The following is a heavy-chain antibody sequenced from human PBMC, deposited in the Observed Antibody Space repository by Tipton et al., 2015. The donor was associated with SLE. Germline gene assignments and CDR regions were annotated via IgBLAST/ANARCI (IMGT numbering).Heavy chain of an antibody. J-gene: IGHJ4*02. CDR2: ISSSSSYI. D-gene: IGHD6-13*01. CDR1: GFTFSSYS. V-gene: IGHV3-21*01. Sequence: GSLRLSCAASGFTFSSYSMNWVRQAPGKGLEWVSSISSSSSYIYYADSVKGRFTISRDSAKNSLYLQMNSLRAEDTAVYYCARGQAAAGLFDYWGQGTLVTVSS. CDR3: ARGQAAAGLFDY.